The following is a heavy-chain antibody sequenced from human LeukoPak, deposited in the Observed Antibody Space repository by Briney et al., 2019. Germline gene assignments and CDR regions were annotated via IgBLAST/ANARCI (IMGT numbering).Heavy chain of an antibody. V-gene: IGHV1-69*05. D-gene: IGHD1-26*01. CDR1: GGTFSSYA. Sequence: ASVKVSCKASGGTFSSYAISWVRQAPGQGLEWMGRIIPIFGTANYAQKFLGRVTITTDESTSTAYMELSSLRSEDTAVYYCARYLVGASHFDIWGQGTMVTVSS. J-gene: IGHJ3*02. CDR2: IIPIFGTA. CDR3: ARYLVGASHFDI.